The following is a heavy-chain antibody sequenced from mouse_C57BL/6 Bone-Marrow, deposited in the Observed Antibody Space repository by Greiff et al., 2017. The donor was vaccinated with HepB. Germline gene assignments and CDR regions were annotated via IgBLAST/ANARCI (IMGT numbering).Heavy chain of an antibody. Sequence: EVKVEESGPSLVRPSQTLSLTCTVTGFSINSDCYWIWIRQFPGNKLEYIGYTFYSGITYYNPSLESRTYITRDTSKNQFSLKLSSVTTEDTATYYCARDQGYSNPYAMDYWGQGTSVTVSS. CDR3: ARDQGYSNPYAMDY. J-gene: IGHJ4*01. CDR1: GFSINSDCY. D-gene: IGHD2-5*01. CDR2: TFYSGIT. V-gene: IGHV3-3*01.